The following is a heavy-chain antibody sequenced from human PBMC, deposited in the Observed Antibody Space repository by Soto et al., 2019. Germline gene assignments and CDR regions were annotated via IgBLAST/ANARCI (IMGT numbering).Heavy chain of an antibody. J-gene: IGHJ1*01. V-gene: IGHV4-59*01. CDR1: GGSISSYY. D-gene: IGHD3-22*01. Sequence: SETLSLTCTVSGGSISSYYWSWIRQPPGKGLEWIGYIYYSGSTNYNPSLKSRVTISVDTSKNQFSLKLSSVTAADTAVYYCAKDRRYYDSSGYYDQHWGQGTLVTVSS. CDR2: IYYSGST. CDR3: AKDRRYYDSSGYYDQH.